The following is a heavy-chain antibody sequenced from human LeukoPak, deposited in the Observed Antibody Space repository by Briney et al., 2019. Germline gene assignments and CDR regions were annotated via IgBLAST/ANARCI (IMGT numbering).Heavy chain of an antibody. D-gene: IGHD3-22*01. CDR3: ARLNYYDSSGYYYTGNWFDP. V-gene: IGHV4-39*07. Sequence: SETLSLTCTVSGGSISSSSYYWAWIRQPPGKGLEWIGNIYYSGSTYYNPSLKSRVTISVDTSKNQFSLKLSSVTAADAAVYYCARLNYYDSSGYYYTGNWFDPWGQGTLVTVSS. CDR2: IYYSGST. J-gene: IGHJ5*02. CDR1: GGSISSSSYY.